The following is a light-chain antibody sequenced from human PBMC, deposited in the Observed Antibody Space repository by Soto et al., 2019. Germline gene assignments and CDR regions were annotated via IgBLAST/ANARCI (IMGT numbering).Light chain of an antibody. V-gene: IGKV1-5*01. CDR2: DAS. CDR1: QSISSW. Sequence: DIQMTQSPSTLSASVGDRVTITCRASQSISSWLAWYQQKPGKAPKLLIYDASSLESGVPSRFSGSGSGTEVPLTISSLQPDDFATYYCQQYNSYSRLTFGGGTKVEIK. J-gene: IGKJ4*01. CDR3: QQYNSYSRLT.